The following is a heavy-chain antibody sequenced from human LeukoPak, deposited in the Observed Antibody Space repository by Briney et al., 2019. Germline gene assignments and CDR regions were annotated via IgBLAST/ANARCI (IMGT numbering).Heavy chain of an antibody. J-gene: IGHJ6*03. Sequence: GGSLRLSCAASGFTFSSYSMNWVRQAPGKGLEWVSSISSSSYIYYADSVKGRFTISRDNAKNSLYLQMNSLRAEDTAVYYCARDLGPYYYGSGSYYNGPSRYYYYMDVWGKGTTVTISS. D-gene: IGHD3-10*01. CDR1: GFTFSSYS. CDR2: ISSSSYI. V-gene: IGHV3-21*01. CDR3: ARDLGPYYYGSGSYYNGPSRYYYYMDV.